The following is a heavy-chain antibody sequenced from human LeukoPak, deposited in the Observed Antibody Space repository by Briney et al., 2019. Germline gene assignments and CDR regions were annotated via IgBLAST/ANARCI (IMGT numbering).Heavy chain of an antibody. CDR3: ARVSLYGDLDY. V-gene: IGHV3-21*05. D-gene: IGHD4-17*01. CDR2: ISSSSSYT. Sequence: GRSLRLSCAASGFTFSSYGMHWVRQAPGKGLEWVSYISSSSSYTNYADSVKGRFTISRDNAKNSLYLQMNSLRAEDTAVYYCARVSLYGDLDYWGQGTLVTVSS. J-gene: IGHJ4*02. CDR1: GFTFSSYG.